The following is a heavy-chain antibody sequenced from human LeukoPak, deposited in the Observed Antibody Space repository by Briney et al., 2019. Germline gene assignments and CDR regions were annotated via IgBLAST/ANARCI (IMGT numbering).Heavy chain of an antibody. CDR3: ARKYCSSTSCPSPWFDP. D-gene: IGHD2-2*01. J-gene: IGHJ5*02. CDR2: IYYSGST. CDR1: GGSMSPYH. V-gene: IGHV4-59*12. Sequence: SETLSLTCTVSGGSMSPYHWGWIRQPPGKGLEWTGYIYYSGSTNYNPSLKSRVTISVDTSKNQFSLKLSSVTAADTAVYYCARKYCSSTSCPSPWFDPWGQGTLVTVSS.